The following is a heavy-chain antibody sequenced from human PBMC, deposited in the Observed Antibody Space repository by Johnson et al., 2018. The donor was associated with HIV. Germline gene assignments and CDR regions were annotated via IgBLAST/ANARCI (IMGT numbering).Heavy chain of an antibody. Sequence: VQLVESGGGVVRPGGSLRLSCAASGFTFSNAWMSWVRQAPGKGLEWVGRVKSKTDGGTSEYAATVTGRFTISIDASKHTLYLQINSLKTEDTAVYYCPQGLEWNDAFDIWGPGTMVTVSS. D-gene: IGHD3-3*01. J-gene: IGHJ3*02. CDR1: GFTFSNAW. CDR2: VKSKTDGGTS. V-gene: IGHV3-15*01. CDR3: PQGLEWNDAFDI.